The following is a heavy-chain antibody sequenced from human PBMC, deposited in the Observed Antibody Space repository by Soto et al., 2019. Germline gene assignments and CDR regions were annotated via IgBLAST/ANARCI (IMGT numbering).Heavy chain of an antibody. Sequence: GGSLRLSCAASGFTFSSYAMSWVRQAPGKGLEWVSVIYSGGSTYYADSVKGRFTISRDNSKNTLYLQMNSLRAEDTAVYYCARSVDQFDYFGYWGQGTLVTVSS. D-gene: IGHD3-9*01. CDR2: IYSGGST. CDR1: GFTFSSYA. CDR3: ARSVDQFDYFGY. V-gene: IGHV3-53*01. J-gene: IGHJ4*02.